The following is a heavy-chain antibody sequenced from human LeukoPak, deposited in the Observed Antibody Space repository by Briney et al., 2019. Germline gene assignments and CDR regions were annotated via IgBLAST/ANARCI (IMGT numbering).Heavy chain of an antibody. J-gene: IGHJ4*02. CDR3: ARVITMIRAGIDY. V-gene: IGHV3-48*01. CDR1: EFTFSSYD. CDR2: ISSSGSTI. Sequence: PGGSLRLSCAAPEFTFSSYDMNWVRQAPGKGLEWVAYISSSGSTIYYADSVKGRFTISRDNSKNTLYLQMNSLRAEDTAVYYCARVITMIRAGIDYWGQGTLVTVSS. D-gene: IGHD3-22*01.